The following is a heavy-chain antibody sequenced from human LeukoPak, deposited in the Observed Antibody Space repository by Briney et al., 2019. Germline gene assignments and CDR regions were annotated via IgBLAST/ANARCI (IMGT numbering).Heavy chain of an antibody. CDR2: FDPEDGET. D-gene: IGHD3-3*01. J-gene: IGHJ3*02. Sequence: ASVKVSCKVSGYTLTELSMHWVRQAPGKGLEWMGGFDPEDGETIYAQKFQGRVTMTEDTSTDTAYMELSSLRSEDTAVYYCATGGRRKGRFLDVGVTDAFDIWGQGTMVTVSS. CDR1: GYTLTELS. V-gene: IGHV1-24*01. CDR3: ATGGRRKGRFLDVGVTDAFDI.